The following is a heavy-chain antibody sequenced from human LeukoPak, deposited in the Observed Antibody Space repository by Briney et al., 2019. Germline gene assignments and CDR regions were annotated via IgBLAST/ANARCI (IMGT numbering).Heavy chain of an antibody. CDR2: SRDKANSYTT. D-gene: IGHD5-18*01. Sequence: GGSLRLSCAASGFTFSDHYMDWVRQAPGKGLEWVGRSRDKANSYTTEYAASVKGRFTISRDDSKNSVYLEMNSLRAEDTAVYYCARGYPAMVSAPDYWGQGTLVTVSS. CDR3: ARGYPAMVSAPDY. CDR1: GFTFSDHY. J-gene: IGHJ4*02. V-gene: IGHV3-72*01.